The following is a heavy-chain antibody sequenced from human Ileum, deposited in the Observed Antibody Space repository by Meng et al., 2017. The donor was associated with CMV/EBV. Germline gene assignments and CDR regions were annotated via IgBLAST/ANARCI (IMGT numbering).Heavy chain of an antibody. Sequence: GGSLRLSCAASGFTFSSYEMNWVRQAPGKGLEWVSYISSSGSTIYYADSVKGRFTISRDNAKNSLYLQMNSLRAEDTAVYYCARDTPPNDFWSGYYTDWVMDVWGQGTTVTVSS. D-gene: IGHD3-3*01. J-gene: IGHJ6*02. V-gene: IGHV3-48*03. CDR3: ARDTPPNDFWSGYYTDWVMDV. CDR2: ISSSGSTI. CDR1: GFTFSSYE.